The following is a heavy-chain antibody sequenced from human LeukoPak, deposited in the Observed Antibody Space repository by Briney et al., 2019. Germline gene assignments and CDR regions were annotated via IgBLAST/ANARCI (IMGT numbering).Heavy chain of an antibody. CDR1: GGSISSGGYY. CDR2: IYYSGST. Sequence: SQTLSLTCTVSGGSISSGGYYWSWIRQHPGKGLEWIGYIYYSGSTYYNPSLKSRVTISVYTSKNQFSLKLSSVTAADTAVYYCARDERWAGDVWGQGTTVTVSS. V-gene: IGHV4-31*03. D-gene: IGHD4-17*01. CDR3: ARDERWAGDV. J-gene: IGHJ6*02.